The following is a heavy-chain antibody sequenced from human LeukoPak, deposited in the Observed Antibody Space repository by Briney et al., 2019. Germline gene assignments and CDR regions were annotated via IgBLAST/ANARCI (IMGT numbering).Heavy chain of an antibody. CDR2: INPDGSRT. J-gene: IGHJ4*02. V-gene: IGHV3-74*01. CDR1: GFTFSSNW. Sequence: PGGSLRLSCAASGFTFSSNWMHWVRQGPGKGLVLVSRINPDGSRTDYAESVKGRFTISRDDAKNTLSLEMNSLGDEDTAVYYCSRDFNGRNDFWGQGTLVTVSS. CDR3: SRDFNGRNDF. D-gene: IGHD1-14*01.